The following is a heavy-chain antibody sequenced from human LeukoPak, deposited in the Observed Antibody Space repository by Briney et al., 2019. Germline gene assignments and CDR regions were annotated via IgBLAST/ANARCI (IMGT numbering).Heavy chain of an antibody. Sequence: PSETLSLTXAVSGYSISSGYYWGWIRQPPGKGLGWIGSIYHSGSTYYNPSLKSRVTISVDTSKNQFSLKLSSVTAADTAVYYCAGRLYDAFDIWGQGTMVTVSS. CDR1: GYSISSGYY. V-gene: IGHV4-38-2*01. CDR3: AGRLYDAFDI. CDR2: IYHSGST. J-gene: IGHJ3*02.